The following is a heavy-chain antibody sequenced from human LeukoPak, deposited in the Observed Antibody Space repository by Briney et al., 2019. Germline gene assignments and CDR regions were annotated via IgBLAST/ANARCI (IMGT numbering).Heavy chain of an antibody. CDR1: GGTFSSYA. D-gene: IGHD3-10*01. J-gene: IGHJ4*02. V-gene: IGHV1-69*13. CDR2: IIPIFGTA. CDR3: ARSFWPSMVFDY. Sequence: GASLKVSCKASGGTFSSYAISWVRQAPGQGLEWMGGIIPIFGTANYAQKFQGRVTITADESTSTAYMELSSLRSEDTAVYYCARSFWPSMVFDYWGQGTPVTVSS.